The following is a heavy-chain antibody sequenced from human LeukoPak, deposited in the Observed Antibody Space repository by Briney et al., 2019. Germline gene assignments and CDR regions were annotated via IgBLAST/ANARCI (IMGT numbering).Heavy chain of an antibody. Sequence: PSETLSLTCTVSGGSISRYYWSWIRQPPGKGRVGIGYISYSGSTNYNPSLRSRLTISVDTYKNQFSLKLSSVTAAHTAVYYCARRHSGAWSLQHWGQGTLVTVFS. CDR1: GGSISRYY. CDR2: ISYSGST. V-gene: IGHV4-59*08. CDR3: ARRHSGAWSLQH. D-gene: IGHD6-19*01. J-gene: IGHJ1*01.